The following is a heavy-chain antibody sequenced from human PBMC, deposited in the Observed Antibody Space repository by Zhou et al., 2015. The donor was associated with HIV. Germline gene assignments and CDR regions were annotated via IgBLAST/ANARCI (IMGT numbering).Heavy chain of an antibody. J-gene: IGHJ6*02. CDR1: GGTFSSYA. V-gene: IGHV1-69*06. Sequence: QVQLVQSGAEVKKPGSSVKVSCKASGGTFSSYAISWVRQAPGQGLEWMGGIIPIFGTANYAQKFQGRVTITADKSTSTAYMELSSLRSEDTAVYYCAGPWASGYCTNGVCPEIDYYYGMDVWGQGTTVTVSS. CDR2: IIPIFGTA. D-gene: IGHD2-8*01. CDR3: AGPWASGYCTNGVCPEIDYYYGMDV.